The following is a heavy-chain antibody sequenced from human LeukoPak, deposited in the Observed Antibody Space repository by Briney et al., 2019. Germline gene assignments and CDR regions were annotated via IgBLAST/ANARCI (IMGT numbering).Heavy chain of an antibody. CDR3: AKDLIHYGSGSALDY. V-gene: IGHV3-30*02. J-gene: IGHJ4*02. Sequence: GGSLRLSCAASGFTFSSYGMHWVRQAPGKGLEWVAFIRYDGSNKYYADSVKGRFTIPRDNSKNTLYLQMNSLRAEDTAVYYCAKDLIHYGSGSALDYWGQGTLVTVSS. CDR1: GFTFSSYG. CDR2: IRYDGSNK. D-gene: IGHD3-10*01.